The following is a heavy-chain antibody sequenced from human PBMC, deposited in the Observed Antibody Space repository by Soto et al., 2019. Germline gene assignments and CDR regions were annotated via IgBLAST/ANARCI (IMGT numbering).Heavy chain of an antibody. CDR2: ISSSSSYI. D-gene: IGHD5-12*01. V-gene: IGHV3-21*01. J-gene: IGHJ4*01. Sequence: PGGSLRLSCAASGFTFSSYSMNWVRQAPGRGLEWVSSISSSSSYIYYADSVKGRFTISRDNYRNTVYLQMNGLRTEDTAFYYCVSGEGRNGHDTRFDYWGHGTLVTVSS. CDR3: VSGEGRNGHDTRFDY. CDR1: GFTFSSYS.